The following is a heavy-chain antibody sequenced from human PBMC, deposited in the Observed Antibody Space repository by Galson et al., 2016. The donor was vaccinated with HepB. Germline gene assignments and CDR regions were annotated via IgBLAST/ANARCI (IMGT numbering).Heavy chain of an antibody. Sequence: SLRLSCATSGFIFGDYAMSWFRQAPGKGLEWVGFIKSEAYGGTTEYAASVKGRFTISRDDSQSLAYLQMNSLKIEDTAVYYCTTGGDYYDILTGYFKSLRYFDYWGQGALVTVSS. CDR1: GFIFGDYA. CDR2: IKSEAYGGTT. V-gene: IGHV3-49*03. J-gene: IGHJ4*02. CDR3: TTGGDYYDILTGYFKSLRYFDY. D-gene: IGHD3-9*01.